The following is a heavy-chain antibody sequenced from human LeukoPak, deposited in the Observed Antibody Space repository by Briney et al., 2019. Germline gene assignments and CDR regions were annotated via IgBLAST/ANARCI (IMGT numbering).Heavy chain of an antibody. J-gene: IGHJ3*02. CDR3: ASLPRGDIVVVPAAVNAFDI. CDR2: INHSGST. CDR1: GGSFSGYY. V-gene: IGHV4-34*01. Sequence: SETLSLTCAVYGGSFSGYYWSWIRQPPGKGLEWIGEINHSGSTNYNPSLKSRVTISVDTSKNQFSLKLSSVTAADTAVYYCASLPRGDIVVVPAAVNAFDIWGQGTMVTVSS. D-gene: IGHD2-2*01.